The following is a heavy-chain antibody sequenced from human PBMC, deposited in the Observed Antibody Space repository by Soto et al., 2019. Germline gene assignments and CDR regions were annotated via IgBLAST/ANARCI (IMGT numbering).Heavy chain of an antibody. D-gene: IGHD3-3*01. Sequence: SQTLSLTCAISGDSVSGNSVTWNWIRQSPSRGLEWLGRTYYRSKWYNDYVVSVKSRITINPHTSKNQFSLQLISVTPEDTAVYYCARADSYYFDYWGQGTLVTVSS. CDR2: TYYRSKWYN. J-gene: IGHJ4*02. CDR3: ARADSYYFDY. V-gene: IGHV6-1*01. CDR1: GDSVSGNSVT.